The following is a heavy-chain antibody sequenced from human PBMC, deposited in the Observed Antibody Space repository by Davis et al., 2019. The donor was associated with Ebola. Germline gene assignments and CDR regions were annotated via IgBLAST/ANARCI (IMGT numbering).Heavy chain of an antibody. CDR2: IYHSGVA. CDR3: ARHRSHYGFWSGYGFDY. D-gene: IGHD3-3*01. J-gene: IGHJ4*02. Sequence: MPSETLSLTCTVSGGSISSSPYYWACIRQPPGQVLEYIGSIYHSGVAYYNPSLKSRVTTSVDTSKNQVSLKLNSVTAADTAVYFSARHRSHYGFWSGYGFDYWGQGSLVTVSS. V-gene: IGHV4-39*01. CDR1: GGSISSSPYY.